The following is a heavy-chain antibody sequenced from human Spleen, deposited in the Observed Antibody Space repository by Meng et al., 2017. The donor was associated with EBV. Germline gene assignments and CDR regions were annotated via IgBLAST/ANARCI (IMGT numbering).Heavy chain of an antibody. D-gene: IGHD2-21*01. CDR2: VYWDDDK. Sequence: QITWKESVHQLEKPTQTPTPTCTFSGLSLTSRGVDVGWIRQPPGKALEVRSLVYWDDDKRYTPSLKDRLTLSRDTSKNQVVLTMTNVGPVDTATYFCALSHTGGFYGGWCYWGPGSLVTVSS. CDR3: ALSHTGGFYGGWCY. CDR1: GLSLTSRGVD. J-gene: IGHJ4*02. V-gene: IGHV2-5*02.